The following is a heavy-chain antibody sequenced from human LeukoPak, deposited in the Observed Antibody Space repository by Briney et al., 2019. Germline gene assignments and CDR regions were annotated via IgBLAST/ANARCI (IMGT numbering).Heavy chain of an antibody. CDR2: VYYRGNT. Sequence: SETLSLTCAVSGGSISSSNWWSWVRQPPGKGLEWIGYVYYRGNTNYNPSLKSRVTISVDMSKNQFSLKLRSVTAADSAVYYCARTGYSSDYYGMDVWGQGTTVTVS. J-gene: IGHJ6*02. V-gene: IGHV4-4*02. D-gene: IGHD6-19*01. CDR3: ARTGYSSDYYGMDV. CDR1: GGSISSSNW.